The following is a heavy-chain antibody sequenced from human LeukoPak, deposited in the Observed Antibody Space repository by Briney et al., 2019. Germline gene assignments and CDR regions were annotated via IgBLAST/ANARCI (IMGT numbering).Heavy chain of an antibody. J-gene: IGHJ4*02. Sequence: ASVKVSCKASGYTFTSYDINWVRQATGQRLEWMGWMNPNSGNTGYAQKFQGRVTMTRNTSISTAYMELSSLRSEDTAVYYCARDRSGYYYSGDYWGQGTLVTVSS. CDR1: GYTFTSYD. V-gene: IGHV1-8*01. D-gene: IGHD3-22*01. CDR3: ARDRSGYYYSGDY. CDR2: MNPNSGNT.